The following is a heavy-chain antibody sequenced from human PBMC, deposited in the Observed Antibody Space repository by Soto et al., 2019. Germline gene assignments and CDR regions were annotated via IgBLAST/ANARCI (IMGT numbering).Heavy chain of an antibody. CDR2: IKSTSDGGTT. CDR3: TTDWFDSSGYYAY. J-gene: IGHJ4*02. D-gene: IGHD3-22*01. CDR1: GFTFRNAW. Sequence: ESGGGLVKPGGSLRLSCAASGFTFRNAWMNWVRQAPGKGLEWVGRIKSTSDGGTTDYAAPVKGRFIVSRDDSTYTVYLQINSLITEDTAVYYCTTDWFDSSGYYAYWGQGTLVSVSS. V-gene: IGHV3-15*01.